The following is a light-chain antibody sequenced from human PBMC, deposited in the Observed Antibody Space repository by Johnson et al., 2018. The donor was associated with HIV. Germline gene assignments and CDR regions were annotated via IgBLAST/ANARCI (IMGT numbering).Light chain of an antibody. CDR2: DNS. J-gene: IGLJ1*01. CDR1: RSNIGDNF. Sequence: QSVLTQPPSVSAAPGQKVTISCSGTRSNIGDNFVSWYQHLPGTAPKLLVYDNSKRPSGIPDRFSATKSGTSATLGITGLQTGDEADYYCGTWDSSLSGYCVGTGTKVTVL. CDR3: GTWDSSLSGYC. V-gene: IGLV1-51*01.